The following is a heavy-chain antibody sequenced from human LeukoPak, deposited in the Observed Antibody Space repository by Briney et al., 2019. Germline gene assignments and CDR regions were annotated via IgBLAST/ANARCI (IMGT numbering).Heavy chain of an antibody. V-gene: IGHV4-39*01. CDR1: GGSISSSSYY. Sequence: SETPSLTCTVSGGSISSSSYYWGWIRQPPGKGLEWIGSIYYSGSTYYNPSLKSRVTISVDTSKNQFSLKLSSVTAADTAVYYCARRPRCVSDYCSSTRYNWFDPWGQGTLVTVSS. CDR3: ARRPRCVSDYCSSTRYNWFDP. CDR2: IYYSGST. J-gene: IGHJ5*02. D-gene: IGHD2-2*01.